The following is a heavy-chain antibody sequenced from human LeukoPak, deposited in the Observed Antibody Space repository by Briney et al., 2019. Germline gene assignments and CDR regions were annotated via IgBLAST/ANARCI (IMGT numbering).Heavy chain of an antibody. J-gene: IGHJ4*02. D-gene: IGHD6-13*01. Sequence: GGSLRLSCAASGFTVSSNYMSWVRQAPGKGLEWVSVIYSGGSTYYADSVKGRFTISRDNSKNTLYLQMNSLRAEDTAVYYCARDSEQQLVLGVFDYWGQGTLVTVSS. V-gene: IGHV3-66*01. CDR2: IYSGGST. CDR3: ARDSEQQLVLGVFDY. CDR1: GFTVSSNY.